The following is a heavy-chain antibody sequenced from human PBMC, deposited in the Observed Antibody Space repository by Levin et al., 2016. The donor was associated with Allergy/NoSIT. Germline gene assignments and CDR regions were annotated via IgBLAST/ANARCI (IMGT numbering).Heavy chain of an antibody. V-gene: IGHV3-23*01. CDR2: ISGSGGST. J-gene: IGHJ6*03. D-gene: IGHD6-19*01. CDR3: AKHTSAFYLYYYYMDV. CDR1: GFNFSNFP. Sequence: GESLKISCAASGFNFSNFPMNWVRQAPGKGLEWVSGISGSGGSTYSADSVKGRFTISRDNSKNTVYVQMNGLRAEDTAIYYCAKHTSAFYLYYYYMDVWGQGTTVTVSS.